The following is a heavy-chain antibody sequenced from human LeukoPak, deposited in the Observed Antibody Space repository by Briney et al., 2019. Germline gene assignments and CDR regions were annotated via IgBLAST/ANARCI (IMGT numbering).Heavy chain of an antibody. CDR2: IYYSGST. CDR3: ARLDFWSGYPYYYGVDV. J-gene: IGHJ6*02. Sequence: SETLSLTCTVSGGSISSSSYYWGWIRQPPGKGLEWIGSIYYSGSTYYNPSLKSRVTISVDTSKNQFSLKLSSVTAADTAVYFCARLDFWSGYPYYYGVDVWGQGTTVTVSS. CDR1: GGSISSSSYY. V-gene: IGHV4-39*01. D-gene: IGHD3-3*01.